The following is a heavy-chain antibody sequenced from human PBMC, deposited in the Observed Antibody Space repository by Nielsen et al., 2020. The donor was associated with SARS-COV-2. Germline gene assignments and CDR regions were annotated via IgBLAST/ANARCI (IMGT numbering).Heavy chain of an antibody. CDR2: IIPIFGTA. J-gene: IGHJ4*02. CDR1: GYTFTNYG. CDR3: ARAQYSYGSDY. V-gene: IGHV1-69*13. Sequence: SVKVSCKASGYTFTNYGISWVRQAPGQGLEWMGGIIPIFGTANYAQKFQGRVTITADESTSTAYMELSSLRSEDTAVYYCARAQYSYGSDYWGQGTLVTVSS. D-gene: IGHD5-18*01.